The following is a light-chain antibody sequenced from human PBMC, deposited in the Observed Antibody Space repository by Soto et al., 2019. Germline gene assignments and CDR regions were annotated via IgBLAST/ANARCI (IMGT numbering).Light chain of an antibody. Sequence: QSALTQPASVSGSPGQSITISCTGTSSDVGSYNLVSWYQQHPGKAPKLMIYEVSKRPSGVSNRFSGSKSGNTASLTISGLQAEDDADYYCCSYAGSSSYVFGTGTQLTVL. CDR3: CSYAGSSSYV. CDR1: SSDVGSYNL. J-gene: IGLJ1*01. V-gene: IGLV2-23*02. CDR2: EVS.